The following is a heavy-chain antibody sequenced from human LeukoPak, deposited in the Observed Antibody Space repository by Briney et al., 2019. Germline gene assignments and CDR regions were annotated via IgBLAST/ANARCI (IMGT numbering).Heavy chain of an antibody. Sequence: KASETLSLTCAVSGGSISSSNWWSWVRQPPGKGLEWIGEIYHSGSTNYNPSLKSRVTISVDKSKNQFSLKLSSVTAADTAVYYCASCGYSSGWYYFDCWGQGTLVTVSS. CDR1: GGSISSSNW. J-gene: IGHJ4*02. V-gene: IGHV4-4*02. CDR2: IYHSGST. D-gene: IGHD6-19*01. CDR3: ASCGYSSGWYYFDC.